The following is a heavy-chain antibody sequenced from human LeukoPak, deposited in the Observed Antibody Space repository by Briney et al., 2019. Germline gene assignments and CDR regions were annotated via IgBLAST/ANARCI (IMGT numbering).Heavy chain of an antibody. CDR2: INSDGSST. J-gene: IGHJ4*02. Sequence: PGGSLRLSCEASGFTFSDYYMSWIRQAPGKGLVWVSRINSDGSSTSYADSVKGRFTISRDNAKNTLYLQMNSLRAEDTAVYYCARVNKAAAGDNNFDYWGQGTLVTVSS. D-gene: IGHD6-13*01. CDR1: GFTFSDYY. V-gene: IGHV3-74*01. CDR3: ARVNKAAAGDNNFDY.